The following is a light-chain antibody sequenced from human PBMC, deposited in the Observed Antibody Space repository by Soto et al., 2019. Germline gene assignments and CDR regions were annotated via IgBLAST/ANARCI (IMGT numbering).Light chain of an antibody. CDR1: QSLLHITGETF. CDR3: QQRSNWPST. V-gene: IGKV2-29*01. CDR2: EVS. J-gene: IGKJ5*01. Sequence: DVVMTQTPLSLSVAPGQPASISCKSSQSLLHITGETFLFWYLQKPGQSPQLLIYEVSTRVSGVPDRFSGSGSGTDFTLTISSLEPEDFAVYYCQQRSNWPSTFGQGTRLEIK.